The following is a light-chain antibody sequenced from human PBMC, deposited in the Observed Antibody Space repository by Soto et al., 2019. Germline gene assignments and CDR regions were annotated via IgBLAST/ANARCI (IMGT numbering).Light chain of an antibody. CDR3: HQYESSPCT. Sequence: EIVLTQSPGTLSLSPGERATLSCRASQTVSSTYLAWYQQKPGQAPRLLIYGASSRATGIPDRFSGSGSGTDFTLTISRLEPEDFARYYCHQYESSPCTFGQGTKVEIK. CDR1: QTVSSTY. J-gene: IGKJ1*01. CDR2: GAS. V-gene: IGKV3-20*01.